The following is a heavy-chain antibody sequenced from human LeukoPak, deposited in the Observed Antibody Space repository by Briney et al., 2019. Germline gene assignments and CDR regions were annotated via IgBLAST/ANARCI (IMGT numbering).Heavy chain of an antibody. D-gene: IGHD5-18*01. CDR1: GGSISSGGYS. CDR2: IYHSGST. Sequence: PSETLSLTCAVSGGSISSGGYSWSWIRQPPGKGLEWIGYIYHSGSTYYNPSLKSRVTISVDRSKNQFSLKLSSVTAADTAVYYCARYSYGSFDYWGQGTLVTVSS. J-gene: IGHJ4*02. CDR3: ARYSYGSFDY. V-gene: IGHV4-30-2*01.